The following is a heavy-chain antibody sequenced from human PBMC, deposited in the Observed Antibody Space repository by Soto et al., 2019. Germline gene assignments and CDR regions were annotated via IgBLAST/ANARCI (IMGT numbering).Heavy chain of an antibody. Sequence: QVQLVESGGGVVQPGRSLRLSCAASGFTFSSYGMHWVRQAPGKGLEWVAVISYDGSNKYYADSVKGRFTISRDNSKNTLYLQMNSLRAEDTAVYYCAKDRGDGYFDSPYYFDYWGQGTLVTVSS. CDR3: AKDRGDGYFDSPYYFDY. CDR1: GFTFSSYG. CDR2: ISYDGSNK. J-gene: IGHJ4*02. D-gene: IGHD3-22*01. V-gene: IGHV3-30*18.